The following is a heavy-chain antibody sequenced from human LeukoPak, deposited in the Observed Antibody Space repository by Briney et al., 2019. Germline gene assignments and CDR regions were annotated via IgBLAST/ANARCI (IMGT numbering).Heavy chain of an antibody. J-gene: IGHJ4*02. Sequence: ASVKVSCKASGYTFTSYDINWVRQATGQGLEWMGWMNPNSGNTGYAQKFQGRVTMTRNTSISTAYMELSSLRSEDTAVYYCARVAPGSSGWPFDYWGQGTLVTVSS. CDR3: ARVAPGSSGWPFDY. V-gene: IGHV1-8*01. CDR2: MNPNSGNT. CDR1: GYTFTSYD. D-gene: IGHD6-19*01.